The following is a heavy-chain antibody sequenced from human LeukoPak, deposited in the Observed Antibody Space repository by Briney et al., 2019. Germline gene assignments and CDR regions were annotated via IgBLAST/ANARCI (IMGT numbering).Heavy chain of an antibody. V-gene: IGHV3-21*01. CDR2: ISSSSSYI. CDR1: GFTFSSYS. Sequence: PGGSLRLSCAASGFTFSSYSMNWVRQAPGKGLEWVSSISSSSSYIYYADSVKGRFTISRDNAKNSLYLQMNSLRAEDTAVYYCARGGRDGYNEFDIWGQGTMVTVSS. D-gene: IGHD5-24*01. J-gene: IGHJ3*02. CDR3: ARGGRDGYNEFDI.